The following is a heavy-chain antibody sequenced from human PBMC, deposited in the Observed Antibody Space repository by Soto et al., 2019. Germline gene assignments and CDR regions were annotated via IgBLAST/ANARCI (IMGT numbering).Heavy chain of an antibody. CDR1: GGTFSSYA. J-gene: IGHJ4*02. Sequence: SVKVSCKASGGTFSSYAISWVRQAPGQGLEWMGGIIPIFGTANYAQKFQGRVTITADESTSTAYMELSSLRSEDTAVYYCARPGPTAMGDNYLAFGGQGPSVLASS. D-gene: IGHD5-18*01. CDR3: ARPGPTAMGDNYLAF. V-gene: IGHV1-69*13. CDR2: IIPIFGTA.